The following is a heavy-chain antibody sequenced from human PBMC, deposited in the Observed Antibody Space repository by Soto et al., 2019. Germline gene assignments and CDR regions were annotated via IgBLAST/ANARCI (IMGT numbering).Heavy chain of an antibody. CDR1: GDSIGDYY. J-gene: IGHJ4*02. CDR2: VYFTGSTTY. Sequence: SETLSLTCTVPGDSIGDYYWSWIRQPPGKGLEWIGYVYFTGSTTYNYNPSLKSRVAISIDTAKKQFSLNLGSVTAADTAIYYCATGRVYYGSEYWGQGTLVTVSS. V-gene: IGHV4-59*01. D-gene: IGHD3-10*01. CDR3: ATGRVYYGSEY.